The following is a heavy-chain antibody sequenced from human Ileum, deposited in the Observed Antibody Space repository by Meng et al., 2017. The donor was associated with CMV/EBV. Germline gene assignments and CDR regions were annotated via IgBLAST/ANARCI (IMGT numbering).Heavy chain of an antibody. CDR1: GFIFSSFG. CDR3: VGDCSATSCLGY. D-gene: IGHD2-2*01. CDR2: ITTTSSAT. J-gene: IGHJ4*02. V-gene: IGHV3-48*02. Sequence: GSLRLSCAASGFIFSSFGMNWVRQAPGKGLQWVSYITTTSSATLYADSVMGRFTISRDNAKNSLYLQMNSLTDEDTAVYFCVGDCSATSCLGYWGQGTLVTVSS.